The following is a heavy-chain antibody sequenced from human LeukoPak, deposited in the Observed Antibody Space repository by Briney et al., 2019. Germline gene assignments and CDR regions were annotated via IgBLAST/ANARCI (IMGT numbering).Heavy chain of an antibody. CDR2: IIPIFGTP. CDR1: GYTFTGYY. CDR3: VREEGQQLELAYFQH. V-gene: IGHV1-69*13. Sequence: SVKVSCKASGYTFTGYYMHWVRQAPGQGLAWMGGIIPIFGTPNYAQRFQGRVTITADESTSTAYMELSSLRSEDTAVYYCVREEGQQLELAYFQHWGQGTLVTVSS. J-gene: IGHJ1*01. D-gene: IGHD6-13*01.